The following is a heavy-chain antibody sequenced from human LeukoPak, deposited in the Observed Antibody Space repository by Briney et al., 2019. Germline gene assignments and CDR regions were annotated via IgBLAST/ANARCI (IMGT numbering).Heavy chain of an antibody. D-gene: IGHD1-1*01. CDR1: GFTFSSYS. CDR3: ARGKYPDNDDYMDV. CDR2: ITGSTKSI. Sequence: GGSPRLSCAASGFTFSSYSMNWVRQAPGKGLEWVASITGSTKSIYYADSMRGRFTISRDNARNSLFLQMNSLRAEDTALYYCARGKYPDNDDYMDVWGKGTTVIVSS. V-gene: IGHV3-21*04. J-gene: IGHJ6*03.